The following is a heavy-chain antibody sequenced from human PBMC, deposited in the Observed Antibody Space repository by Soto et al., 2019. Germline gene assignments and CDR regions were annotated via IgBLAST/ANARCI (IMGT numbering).Heavy chain of an antibody. CDR1: GGTLSSYA. CDR3: ASSPAAIHYYYGMDV. V-gene: IGHV1-69*13. CDR2: IIPIFGTA. D-gene: IGHD2-2*02. Sequence: SVKVSCKASGGTLSSYAISWVRQAPGQGLEWMGGIIPIFGTANYAQKFQGRVTITADESTSTAYMELSSLRSEDTAVYYCASSPAAIHYYYGMDVWGQGTTVTVSS. J-gene: IGHJ6*02.